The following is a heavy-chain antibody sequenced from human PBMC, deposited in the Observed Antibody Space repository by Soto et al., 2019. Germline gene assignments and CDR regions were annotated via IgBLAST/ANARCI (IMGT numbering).Heavy chain of an antibody. V-gene: IGHV3-30*03. CDR1: GFTFNSHG. J-gene: IGHJ6*02. CDR3: AGGGEYQLLSRDYFYGMDV. D-gene: IGHD2-2*01. Sequence: QVQLVEAGGGVVQPGRSLRLSCGASGFTFNSHGMHWVRQAPGKGLEWVAVISYEGSNNFYAESVKGRFTISRDNSKNPLYLQMNSLRREDPAVYYCAGGGEYQLLSRDYFYGMDVWGQGTTVTVSS. CDR2: ISYEGSNN.